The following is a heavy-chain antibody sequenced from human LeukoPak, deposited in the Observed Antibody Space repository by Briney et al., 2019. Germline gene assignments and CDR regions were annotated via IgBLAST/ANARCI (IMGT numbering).Heavy chain of an antibody. J-gene: IGHJ4*02. CDR3: ARNLIPEQLVLNF. CDR1: GGSISNYY. D-gene: IGHD6-13*01. V-gene: IGHV4-59*01. CDR2: IYYTGST. Sequence: SETLSLTCTVSGGSISNYYWSWIRQPPGKGLEWIGYIYYTGSTNYNPSLKSRVTMSVDTSKNQFSLNLRSVTPEDTAVYYCARNLIPEQLVLNFWGQGTLVTVSS.